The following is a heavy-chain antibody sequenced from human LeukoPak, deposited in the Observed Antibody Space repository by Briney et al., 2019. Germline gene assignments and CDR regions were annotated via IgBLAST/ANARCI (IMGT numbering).Heavy chain of an antibody. J-gene: IGHJ4*02. D-gene: IGHD5-18*01. V-gene: IGHV4-39*07. CDR1: GGSISSSDYF. CDR3: ARIERNGYTYGFLAY. Sequence: SETLSLTCSVSGGSISSSDYFWGWIRQPPGTGLEWIGSFSYGGSTHYNPSLKSRVTISVDTSKNQFSLRLVPVTAADTAVFYCARIERNGYTYGFLAYWGQGTLVTVSS. CDR2: FSYGGST.